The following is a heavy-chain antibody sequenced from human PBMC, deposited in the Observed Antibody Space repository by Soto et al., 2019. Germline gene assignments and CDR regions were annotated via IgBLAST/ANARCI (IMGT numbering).Heavy chain of an antibody. Sequence: PSETLSLTCAVYGGSFSGYYWSWIRQPPGKGLEWIGEINHSGSTNYNPSLKSRVTISVDTSKNQFSLKLSSVTAADTAVYYCARVTRRGYSYGYTPYNWFDPWGQGTLVTVSS. CDR2: INHSGST. V-gene: IGHV4-34*01. J-gene: IGHJ5*02. CDR3: ARVTRRGYSYGYTPYNWFDP. D-gene: IGHD5-18*01. CDR1: GGSFSGYY.